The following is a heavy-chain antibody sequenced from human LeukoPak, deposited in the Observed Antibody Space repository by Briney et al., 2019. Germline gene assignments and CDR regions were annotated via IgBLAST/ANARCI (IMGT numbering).Heavy chain of an antibody. CDR2: ISSSSSTI. CDR3: AGGLQFFAWLLYPGYFDL. D-gene: IGHD3-9*01. J-gene: IGHJ2*01. V-gene: IGHV3-48*01. Sequence: PGGSLRLSCSASGFTFSSYSMNWVRQAPGKGLEWVSYISSSSSTIYYADSVKGRFTISRDNAKNSLYLQMNSLRAEDTAVYYCAGGLQFFAWLLYPGYFDLWGRATLVTASS. CDR1: GFTFSSYS.